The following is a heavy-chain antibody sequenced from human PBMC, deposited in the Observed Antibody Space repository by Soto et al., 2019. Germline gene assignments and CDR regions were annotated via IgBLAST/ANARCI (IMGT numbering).Heavy chain of an antibody. V-gene: IGHV4-59*11. CDR1: GGSISSHY. J-gene: IGHJ4*02. CDR3: ASMRPYVYWYLDY. CDR2: IDYSGST. Sequence: PSETLSLTCTVSGGSISSHYWSWIRQSPGKGMEWIGNIDYSGSTNYNPSLKSRVTISVDTSKKQFSLKLRSVTGADTAVYYCASMRPYVYWYLDYWGQGTLVTVSS. D-gene: IGHD3-10*02.